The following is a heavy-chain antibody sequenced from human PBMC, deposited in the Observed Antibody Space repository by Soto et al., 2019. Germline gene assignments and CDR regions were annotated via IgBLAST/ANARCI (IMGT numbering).Heavy chain of an antibody. CDR2: IYYSGST. Sequence: SETLSLTCTVSGGSISSGDYYWSWIRQPPGKGLEWIGYIYYSGSTYYNPSLKSRVTISVDTSKNQFSLKLSSVTAADTAVYYCARGALYSYGAYYFDYWGQGTLVTV. V-gene: IGHV4-30-4*01. CDR3: ARGALYSYGAYYFDY. J-gene: IGHJ4*02. D-gene: IGHD5-18*01. CDR1: GGSISSGDYY.